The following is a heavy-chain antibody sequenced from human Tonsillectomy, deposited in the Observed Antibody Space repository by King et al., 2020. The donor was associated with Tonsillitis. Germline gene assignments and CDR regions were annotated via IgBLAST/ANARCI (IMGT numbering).Heavy chain of an antibody. V-gene: IGHV3-53*01. CDR1: GFTVSSNY. Sequence: VQLVESGGGLIQPGGSLRLSCAASGFTVSSNYMSWVRQAPGKGLEWVSVIYSGGRTYYADSVKGRFTSSRDNSKKTRYLQMISLRAEDTAVYYCARDRGLSLYYYYGMDVWGQGTTVTVSS. J-gene: IGHJ6*02. CDR3: ARDRGLSLYYYYGMDV. D-gene: IGHD3-10*01. CDR2: IYSGGRT.